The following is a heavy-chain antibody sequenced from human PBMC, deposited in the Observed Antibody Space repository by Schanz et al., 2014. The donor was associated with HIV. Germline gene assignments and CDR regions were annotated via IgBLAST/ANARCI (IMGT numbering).Heavy chain of an antibody. J-gene: IGHJ6*02. CDR2: ISTGSSYI. CDR3: ARSSDYYYGMDV. Sequence: VQLVESGGGLVQPGGSLRLSCAASGFTLEDFAMHWVRQAPGKGLEWVSSISTGSSYIYYADSVKGRFTISRDNAKNSLYLQMNSLRAEDTAVYYCARSSDYYYGMDVWGQGTTVTVSS. CDR1: GFTLEDFA. V-gene: IGHV3-21*01.